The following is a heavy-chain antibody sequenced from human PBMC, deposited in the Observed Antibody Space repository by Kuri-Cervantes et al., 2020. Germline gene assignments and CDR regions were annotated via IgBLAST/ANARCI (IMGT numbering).Heavy chain of an antibody. D-gene: IGHD6-13*01. CDR1: GGTFNNYA. J-gene: IGHJ5*02. V-gene: IGHV1-69*13. CDR3: ATSLAAADVSWFDP. Sequence: SVKVSCKASGGTFNNYAISWVRQAPGQGLEWMGGIIPIFGRINYAQKFQGRVTITADESTSTAYMELSSLRSEDTAVYYCATSLAAADVSWFDPWAREPWSPSPQ. CDR2: IIPIFGRI.